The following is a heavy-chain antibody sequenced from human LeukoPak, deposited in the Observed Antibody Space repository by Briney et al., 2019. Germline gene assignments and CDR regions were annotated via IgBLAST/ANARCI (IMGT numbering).Heavy chain of an antibody. J-gene: IGHJ6*03. CDR2: INHSGST. CDR3: ARDTPIYCSSTSCYTRNYYYMDV. D-gene: IGHD2-2*02. Sequence: SETLSLTCAVYGESFSGAYWSWIRQPPGKGLEWIGEINHSGSTNYNPSLKSRVTISVDTSKNQFSLKLSSVTAADTAVYYCARDTPIYCSSTSCYTRNYYYMDVWGKGTTVTVSS. V-gene: IGHV4-34*01. CDR1: GESFSGAY.